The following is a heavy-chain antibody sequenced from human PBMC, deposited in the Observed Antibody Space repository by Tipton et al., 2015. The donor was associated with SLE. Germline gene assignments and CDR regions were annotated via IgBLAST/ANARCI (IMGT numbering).Heavy chain of an antibody. J-gene: IGHJ5*02. CDR1: GFTFNSYS. D-gene: IGHD3-3*01. CDR3: ARGPSKVTLFGVLRGWFDP. V-gene: IGHV3-48*04. CDR2: ISGSSNTI. Sequence: SLRLSCAASGFTFNSYSMNWVRQAPGKGLEWVSYISGSSNTIYYADSVKGRFTISRDNANNSLYLQMNSLRVEDTAVYYCARGPSKVTLFGVLRGWFDPWGQGTLVTVSS.